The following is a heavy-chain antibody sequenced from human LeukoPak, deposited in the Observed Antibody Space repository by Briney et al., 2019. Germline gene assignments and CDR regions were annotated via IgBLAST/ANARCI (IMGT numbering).Heavy chain of an antibody. D-gene: IGHD3-10*01. V-gene: IGHV1-24*01. CDR2: FDPEDGET. Sequence: ASVKVSCEVSGYTLTELSMHWVRQAPGKGLEWVGGFDPEDGETIYAQKFQGRVTMTEDTSTDTAYMELSSLRSEDTAVYYCATDRAYMVRGERDNWFDPWGQGTLVTVSS. CDR3: ATDRAYMVRGERDNWFDP. CDR1: GYTLTELS. J-gene: IGHJ5*02.